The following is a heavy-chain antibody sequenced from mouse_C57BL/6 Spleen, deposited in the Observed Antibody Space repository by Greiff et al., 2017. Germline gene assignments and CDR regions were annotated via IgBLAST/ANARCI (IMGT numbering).Heavy chain of an antibody. D-gene: IGHD1-1*01. J-gene: IGHJ1*03. CDR3: ARHDDYGSSFDWYFDV. V-gene: IGHV1-62-2*01. CDR1: GYTFTEYT. CDR2: FYPGSGSI. Sequence: VQLQQSGAELVKPGASVKLSCKASGYTFTEYTIHWVKQRSGQGLEWIGWFYPGSGSIKYNEKFKGKATLTADKSSSTVYMEFSRWASDESAVYFCARHDDYGSSFDWYFDVWGTGTTVTVSS.